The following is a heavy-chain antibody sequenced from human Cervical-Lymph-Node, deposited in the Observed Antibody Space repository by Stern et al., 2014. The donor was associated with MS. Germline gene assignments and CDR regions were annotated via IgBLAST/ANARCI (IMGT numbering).Heavy chain of an antibody. CDR1: GYTFTRYG. Sequence: VQLVQSGAEVNQPGEPLKISCKGSGYTFTRYGIGWVRKLPGKGLDWMGIIYPGDSDTRYSPSFQGQVTISADKSISTAYLQWSSLKASDTAMYYCASLSNRYGMDVWGQGTTVTVSS. CDR2: IYPGDSDT. V-gene: IGHV5-51*01. D-gene: IGHD2/OR15-2a*01. J-gene: IGHJ6*02. CDR3: ASLSNRYGMDV.